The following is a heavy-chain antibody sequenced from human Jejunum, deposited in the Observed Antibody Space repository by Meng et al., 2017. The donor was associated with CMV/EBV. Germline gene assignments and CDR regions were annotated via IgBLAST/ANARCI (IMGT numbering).Heavy chain of an antibody. CDR1: GGSFSTHT. J-gene: IGHJ4*02. CDR3: ARGRRNEPLFDY. CDR2: LIAVFDKT. Sequence: QVQLVQFGAEVKKPGSSVKVACKTSGGSFSTHTFSWVRQAPGQGLEWMGGLIAVFDKTKAAPRFQDRVTFTADESTSTAYMELSSLTFDDTAVYFCARGRRNEPLFDYWGQGTLVTVSS. V-gene: IGHV1-69*13. D-gene: IGHD1-14*01.